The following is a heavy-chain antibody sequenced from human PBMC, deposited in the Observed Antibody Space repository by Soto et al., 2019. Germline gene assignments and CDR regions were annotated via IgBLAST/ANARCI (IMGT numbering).Heavy chain of an antibody. D-gene: IGHD1-26*01. CDR1: GFTFNSYG. CDR2: ISYDSTKT. V-gene: IGHV3-30*03. CDR3: ARTRSAWSDFHYYSLDV. J-gene: IGHJ6*02. Sequence: LRLSCAASGFTFNSYGMHWVRQGPGNGLEWVAFISYDSTKTYYADSVKGRFTISRDNSNSALYVQMNSLTGEDTAVYYCARTRSAWSDFHYYSLDVWGQGTTVTVSS.